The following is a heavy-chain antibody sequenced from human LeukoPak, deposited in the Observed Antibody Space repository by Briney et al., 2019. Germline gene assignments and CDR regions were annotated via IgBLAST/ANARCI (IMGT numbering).Heavy chain of an antibody. CDR2: IYYTGNT. J-gene: IGHJ1*01. Sequence: SETLSLTCTVSGGSISNYYWSWIRQSPGKGLEWIGYIYYTGNTNYNPSLESRVIISVDTSKNQFSLKLSSVTAADTAVYYCAREDIVVVPAAAEYFQHWGQGTLVTVSS. D-gene: IGHD2-2*01. CDR3: AREDIVVVPAAAEYFQH. CDR1: GGSISNYY. V-gene: IGHV4-59*12.